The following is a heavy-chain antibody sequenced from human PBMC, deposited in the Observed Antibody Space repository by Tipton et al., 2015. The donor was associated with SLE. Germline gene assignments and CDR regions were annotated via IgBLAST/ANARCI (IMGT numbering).Heavy chain of an antibody. CDR3: ARFTVTIDYYYYYGMDV. V-gene: IGHV3-21*01. CDR1: GFTFSSYS. CDR2: ISSSSSYI. Sequence: SLRLSCAASGFTFSSYSMNWVRQAPGKGLEWVSSISSSSSYIYYADSVKGRFTISRDNAKNSLYLQVNSLRAEDTAVYYCARFTVTIDYYYYYGMDVWGQGTTVTVSS. D-gene: IGHD4-17*01. J-gene: IGHJ6*02.